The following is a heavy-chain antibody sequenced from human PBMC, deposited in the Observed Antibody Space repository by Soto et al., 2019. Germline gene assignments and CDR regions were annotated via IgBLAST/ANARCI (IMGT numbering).Heavy chain of an antibody. V-gene: IGHV3-7*01. CDR1: GFTFSSYW. J-gene: IGHJ6*02. CDR3: GSAIAAAGRAYYCYRGKDV. CDR2: IKQDGSEK. Sequence: PGGSLRLACAASGFTFSSYWMSWVRQAPGEGVEWVANIKQDGSEKYYLDSVKGRFTISRDNAKNSLYLQMNSLRAEDTAVYYGGSAIAAAGRAYYCYRGKDVWGQGTTVTDSS. D-gene: IGHD6-13*01.